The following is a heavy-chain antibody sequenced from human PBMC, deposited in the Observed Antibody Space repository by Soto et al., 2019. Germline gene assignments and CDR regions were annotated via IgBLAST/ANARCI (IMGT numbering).Heavy chain of an antibody. V-gene: IGHV1-69*02. CDR3: ATITPRAENAFDI. CDR1: GGTFSSYT. Sequence: QVQLVQSGAEVKKPGSSVKVSCKASGGTFSSYTISWVRQAPGQGLEWMGRIIPILGIANYAQKFQGRVTITADKSTGTAYMKLSSLRSEDTAVYYCATITPRAENAFDIWGQGTMVTVSS. CDR2: IIPILGIA. J-gene: IGHJ3*02. D-gene: IGHD3-10*01.